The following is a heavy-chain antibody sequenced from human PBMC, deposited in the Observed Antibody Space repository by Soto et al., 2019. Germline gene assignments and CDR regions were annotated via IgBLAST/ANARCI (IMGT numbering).Heavy chain of an antibody. J-gene: IGHJ4*02. CDR3: ARSYCGDDCALDH. Sequence: PGGSLRLSCAASGFIFSNYVMHWVRQAPGKGLEWVAVISYAGNSKHYADSVKGRFTISRDNSKSTLYVQMNSLRAEDTAVDYCARSYCGDDCALDHWGQGTLVTVSS. CDR1: GFIFSNYV. V-gene: IGHV3-30-3*01. CDR2: ISYAGNSK. D-gene: IGHD2-21*02.